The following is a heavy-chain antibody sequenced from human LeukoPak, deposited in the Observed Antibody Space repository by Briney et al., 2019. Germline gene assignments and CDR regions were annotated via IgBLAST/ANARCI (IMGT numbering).Heavy chain of an antibody. CDR2: ISGSGGST. J-gene: IGHJ4*02. Sequence: GGSLRLSCAASGFTFSSYGMSWVRQAPGKGLEWVSAISGSGGSTYYADSVKGRFTISRDNSKNTLYLQMNSLRAEDTAVYYCARVEASGYDYGAFDYWGQGTLVTAS. CDR1: GFTFSSYG. V-gene: IGHV3-23*01. CDR3: ARVEASGYDYGAFDY. D-gene: IGHD5-12*01.